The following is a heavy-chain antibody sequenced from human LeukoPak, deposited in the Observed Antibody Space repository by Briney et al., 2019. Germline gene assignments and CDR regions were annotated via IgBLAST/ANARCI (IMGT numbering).Heavy chain of an antibody. V-gene: IGHV4-59*08. J-gene: IGHJ4*02. CDR2: IYYSGGT. CDR3: ARRSRITIFGVVSYYFDY. D-gene: IGHD3-3*01. Sequence: SETLSLTCTVSGGSISNYYWSWIRQPPGKGLEWLGYIYYSGGTNYNPSLKSRVTISVDTSKNQFSLRLSSVTAADTAVYYCARRSRITIFGVVSYYFDYWGQGTLVTVSS. CDR1: GGSISNYY.